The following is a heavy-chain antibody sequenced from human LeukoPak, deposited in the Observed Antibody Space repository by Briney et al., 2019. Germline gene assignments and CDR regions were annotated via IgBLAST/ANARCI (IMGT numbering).Heavy chain of an antibody. J-gene: IGHJ4*02. CDR3: ARDAGGAFGNYVNYFDY. CDR1: GLILSSYG. D-gene: IGHD4-11*01. Sequence: PGGSLRLSCAASGLILSSYGIHCVRQAPGKGLEWVAVIWHDGTNIYYGDSVKGRFSISRDNSKNTVYLQMDSLRAEDTAVYYCARDAGGAFGNYVNYFDYWGQGTLVTVSS. CDR2: IWHDGTNI. V-gene: IGHV3-33*01.